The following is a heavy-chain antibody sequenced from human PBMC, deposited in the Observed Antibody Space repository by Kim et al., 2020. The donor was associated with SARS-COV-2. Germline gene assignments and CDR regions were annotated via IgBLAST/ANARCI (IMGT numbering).Heavy chain of an antibody. V-gene: IGHV3-33*01. CDR2: IWYDGSNK. CDR1: GFTFSSYG. CDR3: ARDPRFSILTGYPPGYGMDV. D-gene: IGHD3-9*01. J-gene: IGHJ6*02. Sequence: GGSLRLSCAASGFTFSSYGMHWVRQAPGKGLEWVAVIWYDGSNKYYADSVKGRFTISRDNSKNTLYLQMNSLRAEDTAVYYCARDPRFSILTGYPPGYGMDVWGQGTTVTVSS.